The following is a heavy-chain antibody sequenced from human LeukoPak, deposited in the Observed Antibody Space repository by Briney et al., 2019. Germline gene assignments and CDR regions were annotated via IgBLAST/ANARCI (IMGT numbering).Heavy chain of an antibody. CDR2: IYPGDSHT. V-gene: IGHV5-51*01. CDR3: ARLPGQWLELFDY. CDR1: GYSFTSYW. J-gene: IGHJ4*02. D-gene: IGHD6-19*01. Sequence: GESLKISCKGSGYSFTSYWIGWVRQMPGKGLEWMGIIYPGDSHTRYSPSFQGQVTISAHKSINTAYLQWSGLKATNTAMYYCARLPGQWLELFDYWGRGTLVTVSS.